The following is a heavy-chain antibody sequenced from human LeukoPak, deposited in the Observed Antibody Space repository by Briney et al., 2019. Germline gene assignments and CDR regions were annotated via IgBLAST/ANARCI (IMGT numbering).Heavy chain of an antibody. CDR1: GYTLTELS. J-gene: IGHJ4*02. CDR3: ARGKNVLRFLEWPELQRF. D-gene: IGHD3-3*01. V-gene: IGHV1-3*01. CDR2: INAGNGNT. Sequence: ASVKVSCKVSGYTLTELSMHWVRQAPGQRLEWMGWINAGNGNTKYSQKFQGRVTITRDTSASTAYMELSSLRSEDTAVYYCARGKNVLRFLEWPELQRFWGQGTLVTVSS.